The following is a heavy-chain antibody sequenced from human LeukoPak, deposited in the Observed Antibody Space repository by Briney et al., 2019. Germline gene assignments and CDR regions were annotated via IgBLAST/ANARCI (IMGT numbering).Heavy chain of an antibody. D-gene: IGHD3-9*01. V-gene: IGHV4-39*01. J-gene: IGHJ4*02. Sequence: PSETLSLTCPVYGGSISSSSSYWGWIRQPPGKGLEWIGSIYYSGSTYYNPSLKSRVTISVDTYKIHCSLKLSSVTAADTVVYYCARGEYYDILTGSGFIGYWGQGNLVTVSS. CDR1: GGSISSSSSY. CDR2: IYYSGST. CDR3: ARGEYYDILTGSGFIGY.